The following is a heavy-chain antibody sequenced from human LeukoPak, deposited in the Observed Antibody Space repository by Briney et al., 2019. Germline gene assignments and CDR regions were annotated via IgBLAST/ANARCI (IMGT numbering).Heavy chain of an antibody. CDR3: AKDISSGWADAFDI. Sequence: GGSLRLSCAASGFTFDDYAMHWVRQAPGRGLEWVSGISWNSGSIGYADSVKGRFTISRDNAKNSLYLQMNSLRAEDTALYYCAKDISSGWADAFDIRGQGTMVTVSS. CDR1: GFTFDDYA. V-gene: IGHV3-9*01. J-gene: IGHJ3*02. D-gene: IGHD6-19*01. CDR2: ISWNSGSI.